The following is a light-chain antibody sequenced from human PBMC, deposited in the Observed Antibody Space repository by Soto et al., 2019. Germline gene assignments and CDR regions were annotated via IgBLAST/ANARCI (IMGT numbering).Light chain of an antibody. J-gene: IGKJ1*01. V-gene: IGKV1-12*01. CDR3: LHSFSFPST. CDR2: FAS. Sequence: DIQLTQSPSSVSASVGDIVTITCRATQGIGDRLAWYQQRPGKVPQLVVYFASTLPSGVPSWFSSSGSGAEFILTIIPQRAEAFSTYACLHSFSFPSTLGQVIKVEVQ. CDR1: QGIGDR.